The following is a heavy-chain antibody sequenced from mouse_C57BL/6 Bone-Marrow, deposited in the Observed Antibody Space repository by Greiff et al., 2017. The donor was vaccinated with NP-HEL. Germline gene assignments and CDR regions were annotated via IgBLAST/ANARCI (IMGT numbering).Heavy chain of an antibody. J-gene: IGHJ4*01. Sequence: QVQLKESGAELVRPGTSVKVSCKASGYAFTNYLIEWVKQRPGQGLEWIGVINPGSGGTNYNEKFKGKATLTADKSSSTAYMQLSSLTSEDSAVYFCASSTVVATDAMDYWGQGTSVTVSS. V-gene: IGHV1-54*01. D-gene: IGHD1-1*01. CDR3: ASSTVVATDAMDY. CDR1: GYAFTNYL. CDR2: INPGSGGT.